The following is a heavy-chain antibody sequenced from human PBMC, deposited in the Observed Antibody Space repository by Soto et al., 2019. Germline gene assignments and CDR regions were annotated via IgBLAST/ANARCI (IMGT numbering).Heavy chain of an antibody. D-gene: IGHD6-13*01. J-gene: IGHJ5*02. CDR3: AKAESIAAAGNWFDP. Sequence: GGSLRLSCAASGFTFSSYGMHWVRQAPGKGLEWVAVISYDGSNKYYADSVKGRFTISRDNSKNTLYLQMNSLRAEDTAVYYCAKAESIAAAGNWFDPWGQGTLVTVSS. CDR1: GFTFSSYG. V-gene: IGHV3-30*18. CDR2: ISYDGSNK.